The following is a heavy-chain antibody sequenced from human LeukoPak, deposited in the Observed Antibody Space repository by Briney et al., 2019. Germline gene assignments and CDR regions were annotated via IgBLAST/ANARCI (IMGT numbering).Heavy chain of an antibody. D-gene: IGHD4-17*01. Sequence: ASVKVSCKASGYTFTVYYIHWVRQAPGQGLEWMGWINPNSGGTNYAQKFQGRVTMTRDTSISTAYMELSRLRSDDTAVYYCARVTVKPNWFDPWGQGTVVTVSS. CDR2: INPNSGGT. CDR1: GYTFTVYY. J-gene: IGHJ5*02. V-gene: IGHV1-2*02. CDR3: ARVTVKPNWFDP.